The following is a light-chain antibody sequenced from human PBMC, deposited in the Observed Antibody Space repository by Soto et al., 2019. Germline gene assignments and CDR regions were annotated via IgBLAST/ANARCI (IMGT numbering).Light chain of an antibody. CDR1: QGIRNF. CDR3: QQSASWPWT. CDR2: GAS. V-gene: IGKV3-15*01. Sequence: EIVMTQSPATLSVSPGERATVSCRASQGIRNFLAWYQQKPGQAPRLLISGASTRATGIPARFSGSGSGTDFTLTISSLQSEDFAVYYCQQSASWPWTFGQGTKVEIK. J-gene: IGKJ1*01.